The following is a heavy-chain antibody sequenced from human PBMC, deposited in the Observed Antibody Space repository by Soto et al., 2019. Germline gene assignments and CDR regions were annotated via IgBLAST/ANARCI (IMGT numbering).Heavy chain of an antibody. CDR1: GGSISSGGYY. CDR3: ARAPEYSYGPRFIDY. Sequence: SETLSLTCTVSGGSISSGGYYWSWIRQHPGKGLEWIGYIYYSGSTYYNPSLKSRVTISVDKSKNKITLKLRSVTAADTAVYYCARAPEYSYGPRFIDYWGQGTLVTVSS. D-gene: IGHD5-18*01. V-gene: IGHV4-31*03. CDR2: IYYSGST. J-gene: IGHJ4*02.